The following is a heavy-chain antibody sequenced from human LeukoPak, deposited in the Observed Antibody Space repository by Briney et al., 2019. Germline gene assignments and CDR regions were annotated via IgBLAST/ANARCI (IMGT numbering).Heavy chain of an antibody. D-gene: IGHD2-2*01. CDR2: INPNSGGT. CDR1: GYTFTGYY. J-gene: IGHJ3*02. V-gene: IGHV1-2*02. Sequence: ASVKVSCKASGYTFTGYYMHWVRQAPGRGLEWMGWINPNSGGTNYAQKFQGRVTMTRDTSIGTAYMELSRLRSDDTAVYYCARHCSSTGCYDAFDIWGQGTMVTVSS. CDR3: ARHCSSTGCYDAFDI.